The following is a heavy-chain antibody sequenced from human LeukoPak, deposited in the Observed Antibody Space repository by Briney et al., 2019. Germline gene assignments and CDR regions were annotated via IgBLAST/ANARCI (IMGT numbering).Heavy chain of an antibody. CDR3: ASVVGATTTDWFDP. J-gene: IGHJ5*02. V-gene: IGHV1-18*01. D-gene: IGHD1-26*01. Sequence: ASVKLSCKASGYTFTSYGISWVRQAPGQGLEWMGWISAYNGNTNYAQKLQGRVTMTTDTYTSTAYMELRSLRSDDTAVYYCASVVGATTTDWFDPWGQGTLVTVSS. CDR1: GYTFTSYG. CDR2: ISAYNGNT.